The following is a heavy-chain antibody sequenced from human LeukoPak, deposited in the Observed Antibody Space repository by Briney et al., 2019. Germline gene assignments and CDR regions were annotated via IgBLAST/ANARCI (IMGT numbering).Heavy chain of an antibody. V-gene: IGHV1-2*02. D-gene: IGHD4/OR15-4a*01. J-gene: IGHJ3*02. CDR2: INPNSGGT. CDR1: ANTLGYY. Sequence: ASVKVSCKASANTLGYYIHWVRQAPGQGLEWMGWINPNSGGTNYAQKFQGRVTMTRDTSISTAFMELSRLRSDDTAVYYCVKESGFMVAPNSAFDIWGQGTMVTVSS. CDR3: VKESGFMVAPNSAFDI.